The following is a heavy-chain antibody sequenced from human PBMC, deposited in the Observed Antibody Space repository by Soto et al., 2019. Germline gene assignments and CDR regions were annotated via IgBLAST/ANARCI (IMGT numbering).Heavy chain of an antibody. Sequence: QITLKESGPTLVKPTQTLTLTCTFSGFSLSTSGVGVGWIRQPPGKALEWLALIYWDDVKRYSPSLKSRLTITKDTSKNQVVITVTNMDPMDTATYYCAHTYCTSASCYPPIFDFWGQGTLVTVSS. J-gene: IGHJ4*02. D-gene: IGHD2-2*01. CDR2: IYWDDVK. CDR3: AHTYCTSASCYPPIFDF. V-gene: IGHV2-5*02. CDR1: GFSLSTSGVG.